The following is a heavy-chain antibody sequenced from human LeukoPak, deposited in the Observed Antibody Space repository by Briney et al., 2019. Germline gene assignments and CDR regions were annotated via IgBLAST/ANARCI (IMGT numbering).Heavy chain of an antibody. V-gene: IGHV1-24*01. J-gene: IGHJ4*01. CDR1: GGTFSSYA. CDR2: FDPEDGET. CDR3: TTREIVVEPAQTSMVRGVLWRSDF. Sequence: ASVKVSCKASGGTFSSYAISWVRQAPGKGLEWMGGFDPEDGETIYAQKFQGRVTMTEDTSTDTAYMELNSLRSEDTAVYYCTTREIVVEPAQTSMVRGVLWRSDFWGHGTLVTVSS. D-gene: IGHD3-10*01.